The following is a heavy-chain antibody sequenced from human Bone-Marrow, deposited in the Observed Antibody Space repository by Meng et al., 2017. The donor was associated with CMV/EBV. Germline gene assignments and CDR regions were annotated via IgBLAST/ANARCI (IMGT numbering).Heavy chain of an antibody. J-gene: IGHJ4*02. D-gene: IGHD3-3*01. CDR2: LKPNSGGT. Sequence: ASVKVSCKASGYTFTGYYMHWVRQAPGQGLEWMGWLKPNSGGTNYAQKFQGRVTMTRDTSISTAYMELSRLRSDDTAVYYCARDHDSRFWSGHFPGYWGQGTLVTVSS. CDR3: ARDHDSRFWSGHFPGY. V-gene: IGHV1-2*02. CDR1: GYTFTGYY.